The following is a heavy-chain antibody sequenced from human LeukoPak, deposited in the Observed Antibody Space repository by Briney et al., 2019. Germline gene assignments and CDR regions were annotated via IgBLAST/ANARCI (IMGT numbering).Heavy chain of an antibody. V-gene: IGHV3-64D*06. D-gene: IGHD6-19*01. CDR1: GFTFSTYN. CDR2: IISNGGST. J-gene: IGHJ3*02. CDR3: VKDWEDSNGWYFAFDI. Sequence: PGGSLRLSCSASGFTFSTYNMHWVRQAPGKGLEYVSAIISNGGSTNYADSVKGRFTISRDNSKNTLYLQMSSLRTEDTAVYYCVKDWEDSNGWYFAFDIWGQGTMVTVSS.